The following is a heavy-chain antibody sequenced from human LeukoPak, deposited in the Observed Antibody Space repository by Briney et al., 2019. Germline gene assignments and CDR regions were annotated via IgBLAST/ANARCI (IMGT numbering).Heavy chain of an antibody. CDR1: GFSVGSNY. J-gene: IGHJ6*03. Sequence: PGGSLRLSCAASGFSVGSNYMSWVRQAPGKGLEWVSVIYSGGSTYYADSVKGRFTISRDNSKNTLYLQMNSLRAEDTAVYYCAREKLYYYYMDVWGKGTTVTVSS. CDR3: AREKLYYYYMDV. V-gene: IGHV3-53*01. CDR2: IYSGGST.